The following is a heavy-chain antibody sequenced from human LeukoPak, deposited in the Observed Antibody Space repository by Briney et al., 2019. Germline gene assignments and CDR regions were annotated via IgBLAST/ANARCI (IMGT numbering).Heavy chain of an antibody. V-gene: IGHV3-7*01. D-gene: IGHD2-21*01. Sequence: PGGSLRLSCAASGFTFSSYWMSWVRQAPGKGLEWVANIKQDGSEKYYVDSVKGRSTISRDNAKNSLYLQMNSLRAEDTAVYYCAREAYTDSPDYWGQGTLVTVSS. CDR1: GFTFSSYW. CDR3: AREAYTDSPDY. CDR2: IKQDGSEK. J-gene: IGHJ4*02.